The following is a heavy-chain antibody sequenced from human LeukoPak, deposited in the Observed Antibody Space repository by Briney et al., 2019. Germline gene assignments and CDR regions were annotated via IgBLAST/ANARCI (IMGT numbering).Heavy chain of an antibody. Sequence: ASVTVSCTASGYTLTNFAINWVRQAPGQGLEWMGWSNAYNGKTIYAQKLQGRVTMTTDTSASTAYMEVRSLRSDDTAGYYCLRDLGNYHGFFFDYWGEGTLVSVPS. CDR3: LRDLGNYHGFFFDY. J-gene: IGHJ4*02. D-gene: IGHD1-7*01. CDR2: SNAYNGKT. V-gene: IGHV1-18*01. CDR1: GYTLTNFA.